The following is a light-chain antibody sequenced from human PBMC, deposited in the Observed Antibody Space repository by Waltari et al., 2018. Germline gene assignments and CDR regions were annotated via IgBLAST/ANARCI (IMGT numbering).Light chain of an antibody. CDR2: DVS. CDR3: SSYTSSSTWV. Sequence: QSALTQPASVSGSPGQSITISCTGTSRDVGGYNYVPWYQQPPGKSPKRMIYDVSERPSGVSNRFSGSKSGNTASLTISGLQAEDEADYYCSSYTSSSTWVFGGGTKLTVL. CDR1: SRDVGGYNY. V-gene: IGLV2-14*01. J-gene: IGLJ3*02.